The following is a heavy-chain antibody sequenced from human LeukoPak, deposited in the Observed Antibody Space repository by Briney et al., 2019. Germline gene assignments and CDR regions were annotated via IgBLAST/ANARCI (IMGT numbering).Heavy chain of an antibody. J-gene: IGHJ4*02. CDR2: MNPNSGNT. Sequence: ASVKVSCKASGYTFTSYDINWVRQATGQGLEWMGWMNPNSGNTGYAQKFQGRVTMTRNTSISTAYMELSRLRSEDTAVYYCARDEEGAIAVAGTGYFDYWGQGTLVTVSS. D-gene: IGHD6-19*01. V-gene: IGHV1-8*01. CDR1: GYTFTSYD. CDR3: ARDEEGAIAVAGTGYFDY.